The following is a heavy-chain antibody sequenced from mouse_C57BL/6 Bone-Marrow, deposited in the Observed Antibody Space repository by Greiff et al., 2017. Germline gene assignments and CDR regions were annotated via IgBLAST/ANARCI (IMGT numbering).Heavy chain of an antibody. CDR2: INPSSGYT. D-gene: IGHD1-1*01. CDR3: ASPFITTVVPFDY. V-gene: IGHV1-7*01. J-gene: IGHJ2*01. Sequence: VQLQQSGAELAKPGASVKLSCKASGYTFPSYWMHWVKQRPGQGLEWIGYINPSSGYTKYNQKLKDKATLTAEQSSSTAYMQLSSLTYEDSAVYYCASPFITTVVPFDYWGQGTTLTVSS. CDR1: GYTFPSYW.